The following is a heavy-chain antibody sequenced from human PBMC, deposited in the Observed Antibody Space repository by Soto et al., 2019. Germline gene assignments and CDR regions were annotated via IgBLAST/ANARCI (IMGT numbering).Heavy chain of an antibody. J-gene: IGHJ6*01. Sequence: SVKVSCKASGGTFSSYAISWVRQAPGQGLEWMGGIIPIFGTANYAQKFQGRVTITADESTSTAYMELSSLRSEDTAVYYCARDPGYSADLYYYYGMDVWGQGTTVTVS. D-gene: IGHD5-12*01. CDR3: ARDPGYSADLYYYYGMDV. V-gene: IGHV1-69*13. CDR2: IIPIFGTA. CDR1: GGTFSSYA.